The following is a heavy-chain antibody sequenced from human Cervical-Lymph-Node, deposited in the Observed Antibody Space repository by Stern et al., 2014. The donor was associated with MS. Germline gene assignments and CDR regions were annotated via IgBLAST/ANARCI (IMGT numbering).Heavy chain of an antibody. D-gene: IGHD1-26*01. CDR3: ARGGGEWEPFDY. J-gene: IGHJ4*02. CDR1: GYTFSNNG. Sequence: QVQLVQSGAEVKKPGASVKVSCKASGYTFSNNGFNWVRQAPGQGLEWMGWISAYTGNTYYAQNLQGRVTMTTDTSTSTAYMELRSLRVDDTAMYYCARGGGEWEPFDYWGQGTLVTVSS. CDR2: ISAYTGNT. V-gene: IGHV1-18*01.